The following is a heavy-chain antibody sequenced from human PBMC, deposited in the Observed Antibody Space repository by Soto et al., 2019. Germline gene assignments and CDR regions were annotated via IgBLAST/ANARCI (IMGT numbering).Heavy chain of an antibody. CDR2: INPADSDI. J-gene: IGHJ5*01. D-gene: IGHD3-22*01. CDR1: GYSFITHW. CDR3: TRPQSSGWYDF. V-gene: IGHV5-51*01. Sequence: GESLKISCKGSGYSFITHWIAWVRQMPGEGLEWMGIINPADSDIRYSPSFQGQVTISVDKSINTAYLQWSSLKTSDTATYYCTRPQSSGWYDFWGQGTLVTVSS.